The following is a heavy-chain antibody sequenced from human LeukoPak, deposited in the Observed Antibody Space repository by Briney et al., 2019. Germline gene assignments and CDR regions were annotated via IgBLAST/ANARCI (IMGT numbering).Heavy chain of an antibody. V-gene: IGHV3-21*01. CDR2: IRGGGGSA. D-gene: IGHD2-2*01. CDR1: GFTFSSYS. Sequence: GGSLRLSCAASGFTFSSYSMNWVRQAPGKGPEWVSAIRGGGGSAFYADSVKGRFTISRDNVRNSLYLQMDSLRPEDTSVYYCTRDLSSGMPGGFDYWGQGILVTVSS. J-gene: IGHJ4*02. CDR3: TRDLSSGMPGGFDY.